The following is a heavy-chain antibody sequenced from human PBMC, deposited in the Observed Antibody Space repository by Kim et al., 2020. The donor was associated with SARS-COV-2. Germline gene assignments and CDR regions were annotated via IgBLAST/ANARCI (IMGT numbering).Heavy chain of an antibody. J-gene: IGHJ6*02. V-gene: IGHV3-53*01. Sequence: SVKGRFTISRDNSKNTLYLQMNSLRAEDTAVYYCARVRLYRSGWYYGMDVWGQGTTVTVSS. D-gene: IGHD6-19*01. CDR3: ARVRLYRSGWYYGMDV.